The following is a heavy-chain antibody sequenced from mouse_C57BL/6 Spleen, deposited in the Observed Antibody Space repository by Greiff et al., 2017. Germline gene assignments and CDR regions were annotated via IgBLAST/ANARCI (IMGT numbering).Heavy chain of an antibody. V-gene: IGHV1-61*01. J-gene: IGHJ4*01. Sequence: QVQLQQPGAELVRPGSSVKLSCKASGYTFTSYWMDWVKQRPGQGLEWIGNIYPSDSDTHYNQKFKDKATLTVDKSSSTAYMQLSSLTSEDSAVYYGARSPYYYGSSYDAMDYWGQGTSVTVSS. CDR1: GYTFTSYW. D-gene: IGHD1-1*01. CDR2: IYPSDSDT. CDR3: ARSPYYYGSSYDAMDY.